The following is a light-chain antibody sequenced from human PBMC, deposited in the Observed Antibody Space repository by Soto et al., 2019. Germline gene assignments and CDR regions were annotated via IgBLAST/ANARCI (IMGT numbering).Light chain of an antibody. CDR2: GNT. J-gene: IGLJ2*01. CDR1: SSNIGAGYD. V-gene: IGLV1-40*01. Sequence: QSVLTQPPSVSGAPGQRVTIPCTGSSSNIGAGYDVHWYQQLPGTAPKLLIYGNTNRPSGVPDRFSGSKSGTSASLAITGLQAEDEAVYYCQSYDTSLSAVVFGGGTKLTVL. CDR3: QSYDTSLSAVV.